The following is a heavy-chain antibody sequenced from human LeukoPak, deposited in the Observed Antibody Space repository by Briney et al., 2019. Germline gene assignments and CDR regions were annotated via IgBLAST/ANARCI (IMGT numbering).Heavy chain of an antibody. V-gene: IGHV4-34*01. Sequence: SETLSLTCAVYGGSFSGYYWSWIRQPPGKGLEWIGEINHSGSTNYNPSLKSRVTISVDTSKNQFSLKLSSVTAADTAVYYCARGAGDYDSSGYYYFDYWGQGTLVTVSS. CDR1: GGSFSGYY. J-gene: IGHJ4*02. CDR3: ARGAGDYDSSGYYYFDY. CDR2: INHSGST. D-gene: IGHD3-22*01.